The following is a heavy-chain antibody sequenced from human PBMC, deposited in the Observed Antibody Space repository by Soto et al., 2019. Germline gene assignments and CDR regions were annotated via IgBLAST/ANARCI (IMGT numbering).Heavy chain of an antibody. CDR2: IYYTGTT. Sequence: QVQLQESGPGLVKPSETLSLTCTVSGASIGSDYWSWIRQPPGKGLEWIGYIYYTGTTNYNPSLKGRLTMSVDTPKNQLSLKLSSVTAADTAVYYCASGGEYFQHWGQGTLVTVSS. CDR3: ASGGEYFQH. CDR1: GASIGSDY. V-gene: IGHV4-59*08. J-gene: IGHJ1*01. D-gene: IGHD3-10*01.